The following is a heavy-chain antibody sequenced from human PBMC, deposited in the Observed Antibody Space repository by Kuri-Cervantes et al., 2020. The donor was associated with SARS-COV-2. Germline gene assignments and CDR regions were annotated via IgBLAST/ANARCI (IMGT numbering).Heavy chain of an antibody. CDR1: GVTFSSDS. J-gene: IGHJ3*02. CDR2: ISSSSSYI. Sequence: GGSLRLSCAVAGVTFSSDSMNWVRQAPGKGLEWVSSISSSSSYIYSADSVKGRFTISRDNAKNSLSLQMNSLRAEDTAVSYCARVVAVVDSGDSSGDAFDIWGQGTMVTVSS. CDR3: ARVVAVVDSGDSSGDAFDI. D-gene: IGHD4-17*01. V-gene: IGHV3-21*01.